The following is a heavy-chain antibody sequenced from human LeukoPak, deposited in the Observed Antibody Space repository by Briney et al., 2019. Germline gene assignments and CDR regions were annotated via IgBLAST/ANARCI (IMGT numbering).Heavy chain of an antibody. Sequence: GASVKVSCKASGYIFTSYAMNWVRQAPGQGLEWMGWINTNTGNPTYAQGFTGRFVFSLDTSVSTAYLQISSLKAEDTAVYYCAREWRGARGGAFDIWGQGTMVTVSS. D-gene: IGHD1-26*01. CDR3: AREWRGARGGAFDI. V-gene: IGHV7-4-1*02. CDR2: INTNTGNP. CDR1: GYIFTSYA. J-gene: IGHJ3*02.